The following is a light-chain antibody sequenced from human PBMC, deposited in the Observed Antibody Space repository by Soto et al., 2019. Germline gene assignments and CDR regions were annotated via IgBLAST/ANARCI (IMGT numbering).Light chain of an antibody. CDR2: GAS. CDR3: QQYGSSPRT. Sequence: EIVLTQSPGTLSLSPGARATLSFMASQSVSTSSLAWYQQKGGQAPRLLIHGASSRATGIPDRFSGSGSGTDFTLTISRLEPEDFAVYYCQQYGSSPRTFGQGTKVDIK. V-gene: IGKV3-20*01. CDR1: QSVSTSS. J-gene: IGKJ1*01.